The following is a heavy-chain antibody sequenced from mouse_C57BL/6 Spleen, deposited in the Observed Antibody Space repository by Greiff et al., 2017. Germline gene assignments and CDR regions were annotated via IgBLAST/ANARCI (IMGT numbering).Heavy chain of an antibody. D-gene: IGHD1-1*01. V-gene: IGHV1-53*01. Sequence: QVQLQQPGPELVKPGASVKLSCKASGYNFTSYWMHWVKQRPGQGLEWIGNINPSNGGTNYNEKFKSKATLTVDKSSSTAYMQLSSLTSEHSAVYYGASDDYYGSSYDCVAYWGQGTLVTVSA. J-gene: IGHJ3*01. CDR2: INPSNGGT. CDR3: ASDDYYGSSYDCVAY. CDR1: GYNFTSYW.